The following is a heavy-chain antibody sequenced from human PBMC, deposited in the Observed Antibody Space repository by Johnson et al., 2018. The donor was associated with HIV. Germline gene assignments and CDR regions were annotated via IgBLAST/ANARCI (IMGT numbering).Heavy chain of an antibody. CDR1: GFTFSSYA. Sequence: QVQLVESGGGVVQPGRSLRLSCAASGFTFSSYAMHWVRQAPGKGLEWVAVISYDGTNTYYAASVNGRFTISRDNSKNTLYLQMNSLRAEDTAVYYCAKVTLGIGAFDIWGQGTMVTVSS. D-gene: IGHD7-27*01. J-gene: IGHJ3*02. CDR2: ISYDGTNT. CDR3: AKVTLGIGAFDI. V-gene: IGHV3-30*04.